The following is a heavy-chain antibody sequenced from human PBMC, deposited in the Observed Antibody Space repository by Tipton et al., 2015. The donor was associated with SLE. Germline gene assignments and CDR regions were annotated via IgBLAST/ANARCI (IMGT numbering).Heavy chain of an antibody. CDR1: GYTFTSYG. CDR3: ARTCYYDSSGPPYGMDV. D-gene: IGHD3-22*01. J-gene: IGHJ6*02. V-gene: IGHV1-18*01. CDR2: ISAYNGNA. Sequence: QLVQSGPEVKKPGASVKVSCKASGYTFTSYGISWVRQAPGQGLEWMGWISAYNGNANYAQKLQGRVTMTTDTSTSTAYMELRSLRSDDTAVYYCARTCYYDSSGPPYGMDVWRQGTTVTVSS.